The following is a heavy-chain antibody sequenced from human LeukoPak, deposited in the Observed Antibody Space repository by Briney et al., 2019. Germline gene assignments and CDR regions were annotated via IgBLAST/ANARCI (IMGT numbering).Heavy chain of an antibody. D-gene: IGHD4-17*01. Sequence: SETLSLTCAVFGGSFDGYYWSWIRQPPGKGLEWIGEITYDGSTNYNPSLKSRVTISVDTSKNQFSLKLSSVTAADTALYYCARDREGTTVTTAWFDPWGQGTLVTVSS. V-gene: IGHV4-34*01. J-gene: IGHJ5*02. CDR1: GGSFDGYY. CDR2: ITYDGST. CDR3: ARDREGTTVTTAWFDP.